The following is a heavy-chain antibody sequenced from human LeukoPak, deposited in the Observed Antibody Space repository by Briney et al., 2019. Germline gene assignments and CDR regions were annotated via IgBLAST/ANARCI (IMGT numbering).Heavy chain of an antibody. D-gene: IGHD1-1*01. CDR2: IYHSGST. CDR3: ARSERVSPYYFDY. V-gene: IGHV4-4*02. J-gene: IGHJ4*02. Sequence: SGTLSLTCAVSGGSISSSNWWSWVRQPPGKGLEWIGEIYHSGSTNYNPSLKSRVTISVDKSKNQFSLKLSSVTAADTAVYYCARSERVSPYYFDYWGQGTLVTVSS. CDR1: GGSISSSNW.